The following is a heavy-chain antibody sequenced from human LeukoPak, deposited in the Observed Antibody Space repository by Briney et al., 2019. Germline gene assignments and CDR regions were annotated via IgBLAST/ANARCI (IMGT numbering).Heavy chain of an antibody. Sequence: QSGPSLRLSCAASGMTLNSYWMHWVRQVPGKGLVWVSRINSERTNTDYADSVKGRFTISRDNAKNTLNLQMNSLRAEDTAVYYCVRVGITMVRTDAFDVWGLGTMVIVSS. J-gene: IGHJ3*01. V-gene: IGHV3-74*01. CDR2: INSERTNT. D-gene: IGHD3-10*01. CDR1: GMTLNSYW. CDR3: VRVGITMVRTDAFDV.